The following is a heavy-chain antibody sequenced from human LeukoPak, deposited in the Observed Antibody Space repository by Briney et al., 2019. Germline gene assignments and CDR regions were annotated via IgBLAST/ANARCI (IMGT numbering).Heavy chain of an antibody. V-gene: IGHV1-69*05. J-gene: IGHJ4*02. Sequence: SVKVSXKASGGTFSSYAISWVRQAPGQGLEWMGRIIPIFGTANYAQKFQGRVTITTDESTSTAYMELSSLRSEDTAVYYCARALGLAVAGHFDYWGQGTLVTVSS. CDR1: GGTFSSYA. D-gene: IGHD6-19*01. CDR3: ARALGLAVAGHFDY. CDR2: IIPIFGTA.